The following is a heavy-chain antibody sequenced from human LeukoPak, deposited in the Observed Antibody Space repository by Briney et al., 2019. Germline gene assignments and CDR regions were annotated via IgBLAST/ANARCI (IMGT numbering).Heavy chain of an antibody. J-gene: IGHJ4*02. V-gene: IGHV4-4*07. D-gene: IGHD6-13*01. Sequence: SETLSLTCTVSGGSISSYYWSWIRQPAGKGLEWIGRIYTSGSTNYNPSLKSRVTMSVDTSKNQFSLNLKSATPEDTAVYYCARNLIPEQLVLNFWGQGTLVTVSS. CDR1: GGSISSYY. CDR3: ARNLIPEQLVLNF. CDR2: IYTSGST.